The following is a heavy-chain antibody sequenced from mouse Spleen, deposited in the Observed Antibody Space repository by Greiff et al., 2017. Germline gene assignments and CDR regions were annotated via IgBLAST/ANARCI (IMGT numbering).Heavy chain of an antibody. CDR3: ARQGGYKAWFAY. D-gene: IGHD1-3*01. CDR2: ISSGGGNT. CDR1: GFTFSSYA. V-gene: IGHV5-9*04. J-gene: IGHJ3*01. Sequence: EVKLMESGGGLVKLGGSLKLSCAASGFTFSSYAMSWVRQTPEKRLEWVATISSGGGNTYYPDSVKGRFTISRDNAKNTLYLQMSSLKSEDTAMYYCARQGGYKAWFAYWGQGTLVTVSA.